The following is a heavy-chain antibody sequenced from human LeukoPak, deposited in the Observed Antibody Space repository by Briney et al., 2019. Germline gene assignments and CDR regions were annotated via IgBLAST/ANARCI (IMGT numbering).Heavy chain of an antibody. CDR3: ARSPGYDFWSGYYPSPPDPYYYYGMDV. V-gene: IGHV1-2*04. Sequence: GASVKVSCKASGYTYTGYYMHWVRQAPGQGLEWMGWINPNSGGTNYAQKFQGWVTMTRDTSISTAYMELSRLRSDDTAVYYCARSPGYDFWSGYYPSPPDPYYYYGMDVWGQGTTVTVSS. J-gene: IGHJ6*02. D-gene: IGHD3-3*01. CDR2: INPNSGGT. CDR1: GYTYTGYY.